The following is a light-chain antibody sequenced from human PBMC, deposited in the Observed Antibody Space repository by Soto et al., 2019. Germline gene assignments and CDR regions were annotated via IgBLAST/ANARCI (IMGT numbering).Light chain of an antibody. Sequence: QSVLTQPPSASGSPGQSVTISCTGTSSDVGGYNYVSWYQHHPGKAPKLMIYEVTKRPSGVPDRFSGSKSGNTASLTVSGLQAEDEADYYCSSYGGSSNLVFGGGTKLTVL. CDR1: SSDVGGYNY. V-gene: IGLV2-8*01. CDR3: SSYGGSSNLV. J-gene: IGLJ2*01. CDR2: EVT.